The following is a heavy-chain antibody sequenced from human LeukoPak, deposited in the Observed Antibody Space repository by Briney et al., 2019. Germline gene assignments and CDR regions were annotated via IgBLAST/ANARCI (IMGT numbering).Heavy chain of an antibody. CDR3: ARAARKGDFWSGSGYYYYYYGMDV. V-gene: IGHV1-8*01. CDR2: MNPNSGNT. CDR1: GYTFTSYD. D-gene: IGHD3-3*01. Sequence: ASVKVSCKASGYTFTSYDINWVRQATGQGLEWMGWMNPNSGNTGYAQKFQGRVTMTRSTSISTAYMELSSLRSEDTAVYYCARAARKGDFWSGSGYYYYYYGMDVWGQGTTVTVSS. J-gene: IGHJ6*02.